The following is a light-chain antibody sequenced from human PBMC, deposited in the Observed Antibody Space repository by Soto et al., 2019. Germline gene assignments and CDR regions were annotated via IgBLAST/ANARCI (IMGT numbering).Light chain of an antibody. CDR1: QGVSNW. CDR3: QQANSFPWT. CDR2: SAS. J-gene: IGKJ1*01. V-gene: IGKV1-12*01. Sequence: DIQMTQSPSSVSASVGDRVTITCRASQGVSNWLAWYQQKPGKAPKLLIYSASTLQSGVPSRFSGSGFGTDFTLTISSLQSEDFATYNCQQANSFPWTFGQGTKVESK.